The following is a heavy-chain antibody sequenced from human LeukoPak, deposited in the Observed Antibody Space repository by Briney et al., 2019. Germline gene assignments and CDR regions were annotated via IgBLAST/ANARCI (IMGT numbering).Heavy chain of an antibody. D-gene: IGHD3-22*01. CDR1: GYTFTTYG. V-gene: IGHV1-18*01. Sequence: ASVKVSCKASGYTFTTYGINWVRQAPGQGLEWMGWISVYNGNTNYAENLQDRVTMTTDTSTSTAYMELRSLRSDDTAVYYCARDMGGYIIYYYSGMDSGAKGTTV. J-gene: IGHJ6*04. CDR2: ISVYNGNT. CDR3: ARDMGGYIIYYYSGMDS.